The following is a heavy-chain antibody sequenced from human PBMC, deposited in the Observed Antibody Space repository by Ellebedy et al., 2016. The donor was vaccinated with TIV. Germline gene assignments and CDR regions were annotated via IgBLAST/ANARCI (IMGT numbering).Heavy chain of an antibody. CDR1: GDSITSSTYL. J-gene: IGHJ4*02. V-gene: IGHV4-39*07. Sequence: MPSETLSLTCTVSGDSITSSTYLWGWIRQPPGKGLEWIATIHDRGTTYYNPYLKSRVTISVDTSKNQFSLRLNSVTAADTAIYYCARAIHFDWLLPPAFDYWGRGALVTVSS. CDR2: IHDRGTT. D-gene: IGHD3-9*01. CDR3: ARAIHFDWLLPPAFDY.